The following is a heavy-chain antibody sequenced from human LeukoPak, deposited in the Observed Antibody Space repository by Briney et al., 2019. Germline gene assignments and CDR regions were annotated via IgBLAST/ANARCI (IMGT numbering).Heavy chain of an antibody. CDR2: IKSKTDGATT. J-gene: IGHJ4*02. CDR3: TPFDY. CDR1: GFTFSNDW. V-gene: IGHV3-15*01. Sequence: GGSLRLSCAASGFTFSNDWMSWVRQAPGKGLEWVGRIKSKTDGATTDYAAPVKGRFTISRDDSKNTLYLQMNSLKTEDTAVYYCTPFDYWGQGTLVTVSS.